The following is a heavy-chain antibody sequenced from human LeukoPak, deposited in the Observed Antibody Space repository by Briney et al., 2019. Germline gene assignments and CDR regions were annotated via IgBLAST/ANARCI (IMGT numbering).Heavy chain of an antibody. Sequence: SETLSLTCSVSGGSVSSYYWSWIRQPPGKGREWIGYIYNSGGTNYNPSLNSRVTISVDTSKNQFSLNLSSVTAADTAVYYCARRHHYYYYMDVWGKGTTVTVSS. CDR2: IYNSGGT. J-gene: IGHJ6*03. CDR3: ARRHHYYYYMDV. CDR1: GGSVSSYY. V-gene: IGHV4-4*09.